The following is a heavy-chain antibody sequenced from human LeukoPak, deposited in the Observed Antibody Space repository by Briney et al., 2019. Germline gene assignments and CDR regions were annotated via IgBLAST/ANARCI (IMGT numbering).Heavy chain of an antibody. CDR1: GFTFSSYE. CDR3: ARQRYSSSWYHFDY. V-gene: IGHV3-48*03. D-gene: IGHD6-13*01. J-gene: IGHJ4*02. Sequence: GGSLRLSCAASGFTFSSYEMNWVRQAPGKGLEWVSYISSSGSTIYYADSVKGRFTISRDNAKNSLYLQMNSLRAEDTAVYYCARQRYSSSWYHFDYWGQGTLVTVSS. CDR2: ISSSGSTI.